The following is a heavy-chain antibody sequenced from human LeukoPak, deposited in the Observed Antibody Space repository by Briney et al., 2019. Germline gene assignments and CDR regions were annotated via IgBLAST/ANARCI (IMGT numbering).Heavy chain of an antibody. J-gene: IGHJ4*02. V-gene: IGHV3-23*01. D-gene: IGHD6-6*01. Sequence: QPGESLRLSCAASGFTFSRYAMSWVRQAPGKGLEWVSAISGSGTITYYADSVKGRFTISRDNSKDTLYLQRNSLRAEDTAIYFCAILTTHSSSSQFVYWGQGTLVTVSS. CDR1: GFTFSRYA. CDR2: ISGSGTIT. CDR3: AILTTHSSSSQFVY.